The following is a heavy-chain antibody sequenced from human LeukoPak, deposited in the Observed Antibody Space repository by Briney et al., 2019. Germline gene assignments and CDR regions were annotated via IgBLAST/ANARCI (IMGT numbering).Heavy chain of an antibody. CDR2: ISSSGSI. CDR1: GGSIGYNY. J-gene: IGHJ4*02. D-gene: IGHD1-14*01. V-gene: IGHV4-59*13. CDR3: AGYDHTNYLAY. Sequence: PSETLSLTCTVSGGSIGYNYWNWIRQSPERGLEWIGYISSSGSIYYTPSLRGRVSMSLDTSKNHLSLNLRSVSAADTATYYCAGYDHTNYLAYWGQGLLVTVSS.